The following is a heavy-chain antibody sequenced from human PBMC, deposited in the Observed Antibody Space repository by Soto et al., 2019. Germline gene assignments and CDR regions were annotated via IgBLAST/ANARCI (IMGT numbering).Heavy chain of an antibody. V-gene: IGHV3-23*01. Sequence: GGSLRLSCAASGFTFSSYAMSWVRQAPGKGLEWVSAISGSGGSTYYADSVKGRFTISRDNSKNTLYLQMNSLRAEDTAVYYCAKGYDDFWSGYPSNWFDPWGQGTLVTVSS. J-gene: IGHJ5*02. D-gene: IGHD3-3*01. CDR1: GFTFSSYA. CDR2: ISGSGGST. CDR3: AKGYDDFWSGYPSNWFDP.